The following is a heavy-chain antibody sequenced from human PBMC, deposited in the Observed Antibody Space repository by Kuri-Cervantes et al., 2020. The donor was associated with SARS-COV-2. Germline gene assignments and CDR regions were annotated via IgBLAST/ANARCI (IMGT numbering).Heavy chain of an antibody. V-gene: IGHV4-38-2*02. D-gene: IGHD6-13*01. J-gene: IGHJ4*02. Sequence: SETLSLTCTVSGHSISSGYYWGWIRQPPGKGLEWIGSIYHSGSTYYNPSLKSRVTISVDTSKNQFSLKLSSVTAADTAVYYCARVPIAAPEYWGQGTRSPSPQ. CDR3: ARVPIAAPEY. CDR1: GHSISSGYY. CDR2: IYHSGST.